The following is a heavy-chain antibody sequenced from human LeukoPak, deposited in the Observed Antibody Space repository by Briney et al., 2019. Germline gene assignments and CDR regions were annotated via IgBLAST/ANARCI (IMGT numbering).Heavy chain of an antibody. CDR1: GFTFSSYW. V-gene: IGHV3-48*04. CDR3: ARIGWELPVDY. J-gene: IGHJ4*02. Sequence: GGSLRLSCAASGFTFSSYWMNWVRQAPGKGLEWVSYISSSGSTIYYADSVKGRFTISRDNAKNSLYLQMNSLRAEDTAVYYCARIGWELPVDYWGQGTLVTVSS. CDR2: ISSSGSTI. D-gene: IGHD1-26*01.